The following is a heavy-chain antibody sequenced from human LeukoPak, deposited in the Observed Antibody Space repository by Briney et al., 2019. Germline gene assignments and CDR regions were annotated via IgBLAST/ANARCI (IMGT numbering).Heavy chain of an antibody. Sequence: ASVKVSCKASGYTFTSYYMHWVRQAPGQGLEWMGIINPSGGSTSYAQKFQGRVTMTRDMSTSTVYMELSSLRSEDTAVYYCARAKGYCSSTSCYGEDYYYYMDVWGKGTTVTVSS. CDR3: ARAKGYCSSTSCYGEDYYYYMDV. V-gene: IGHV1-46*01. D-gene: IGHD2-2*01. CDR1: GYTFTSYY. CDR2: INPSGGST. J-gene: IGHJ6*03.